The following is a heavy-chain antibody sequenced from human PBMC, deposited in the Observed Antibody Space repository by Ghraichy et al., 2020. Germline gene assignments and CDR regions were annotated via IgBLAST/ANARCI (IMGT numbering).Heavy chain of an antibody. Sequence: GGSLRLSCAASGFTVSSNYMSWVRQAPGKGLEWVSVIYSGGSTYYADSVKGRFTISRDNSKNTLYLQMNSLRAEDTAVYYCARDLIWSGYYTGDYYYYYGMDVWGQGTTVTVSS. CDR2: IYSGGST. V-gene: IGHV3-53*01. CDR3: ARDLIWSGYYTGDYYYYYGMDV. J-gene: IGHJ6*02. D-gene: IGHD3-3*01. CDR1: GFTVSSNY.